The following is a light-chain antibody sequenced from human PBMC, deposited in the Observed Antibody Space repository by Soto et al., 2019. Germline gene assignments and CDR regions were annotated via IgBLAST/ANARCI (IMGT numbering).Light chain of an antibody. V-gene: IGLV4-69*01. CDR1: SGHSTYS. CDR3: QTWGTGIVV. CDR2: VTSDGSH. J-gene: IGLJ2*01. Sequence: QPVLTQSPSASASLGASVKLTCTLSSGHSTYSIAWHQQQPEKGPRYLMKVTSDGSHNKGDGIPDRFSGSSSGAERYLTISSLQSEDEADYYCQTWGTGIVVFGGGTQLTVL.